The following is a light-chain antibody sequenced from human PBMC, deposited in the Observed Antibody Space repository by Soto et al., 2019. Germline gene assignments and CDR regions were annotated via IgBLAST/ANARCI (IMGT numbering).Light chain of an antibody. Sequence: IQLTQYPSSLSASVGDRVTITCRASQGISSYLAWYQQKPGKAPKLLIYAASTLRSGVPSRFSGSGSGTDFTLTISSLQPEDFATYYCQQLNSYPQTFGQRSKVDI. V-gene: IGKV1-9*01. CDR2: AAS. CDR3: QQLNSYPQT. CDR1: QGISSY. J-gene: IGKJ1*01.